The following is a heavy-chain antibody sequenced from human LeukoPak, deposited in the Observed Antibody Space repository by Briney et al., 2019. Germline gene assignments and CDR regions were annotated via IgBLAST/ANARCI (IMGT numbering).Heavy chain of an antibody. D-gene: IGHD2-15*01. CDR2: IIPILGIA. CDR1: GYTFTSYG. J-gene: IGHJ3*02. CDR3: ARSRRPRYCSGGSCYPGIGDHGAGAFDI. V-gene: IGHV1-69*04. Sequence: GASVKVSCKASGYTFTSYGFSWVRQAPGQGLEWMGRIIPILGIANYAQKFQGRVTITADKSTSTAYMELSSLRSEDTAVYYCARSRRPRYCSGGSCYPGIGDHGAGAFDIWGQGTMVTVSS.